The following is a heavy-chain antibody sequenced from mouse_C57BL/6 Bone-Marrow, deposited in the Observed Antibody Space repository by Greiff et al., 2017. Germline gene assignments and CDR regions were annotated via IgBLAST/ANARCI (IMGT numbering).Heavy chain of an antibody. CDR3: ARRWAY. V-gene: IGHV1-54*01. CDR2: INPGSGGT. D-gene: IGHD1-1*02. J-gene: IGHJ3*01. CDR1: GYAFTNYL. Sequence: QLQQSGAELVRPGTSVKVSCKASGYAFTNYLIEWVKQRPGQGLEWIGVINPGSGGTNYNEKCKGKATLTADKSSSTAYMQLSSLTSEDSAVYFCARRWAYWGQGTLVTVSA.